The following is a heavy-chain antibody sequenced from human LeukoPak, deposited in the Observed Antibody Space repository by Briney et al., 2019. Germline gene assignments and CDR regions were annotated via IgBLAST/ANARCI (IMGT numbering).Heavy chain of an antibody. J-gene: IGHJ5*02. CDR1: GYSISSGYY. CDR3: AREPTGINWFAP. D-gene: IGHD1-1*01. V-gene: IGHV4-38-2*02. CDR2: IYHSGST. Sequence: SETLSLTCAVSGYSISSGYYWGWIRQPPGKGLEWIGSIYHSGSTYYNPSLKSRVTISVDTSKNQFSLKLSSVTAADTAVYYCAREPTGINWFAPWGQGTLVTVSS.